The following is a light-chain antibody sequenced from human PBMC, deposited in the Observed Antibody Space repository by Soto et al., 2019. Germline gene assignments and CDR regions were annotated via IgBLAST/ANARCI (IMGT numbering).Light chain of an antibody. CDR3: MQALQTPIT. J-gene: IGKJ3*01. V-gene: IGKV2-28*01. CDR1: QSLLHSNGYNY. Sequence: DIVMTQSPLSLPVTPGEPASISCRSSQSLLHSNGYNYLDWYLQKPGQSPQLLIYLGSNRASGVPDRFSGSGSGTDFTLIISRLEAADVGVYYCMQALQTPITFGPGTKVDSK. CDR2: LGS.